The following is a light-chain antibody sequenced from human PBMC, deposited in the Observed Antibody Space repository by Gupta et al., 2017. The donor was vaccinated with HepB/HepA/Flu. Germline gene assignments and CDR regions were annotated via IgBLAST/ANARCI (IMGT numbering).Light chain of an antibody. Sequence: QSVLTQPHSVSAPPGQKATISCSASGSNIGKNYVSWYQQFPGAAPKLLIYENNKRPSGIPDRFSGSKSGSSATLVITGLLTGDEADYYCGTWDSNLSGVVFGGGTQLAVL. CDR1: GSNIGKNY. CDR3: GTWDSNLSGVV. J-gene: IGLJ2*01. V-gene: IGLV1-51*02. CDR2: ENN.